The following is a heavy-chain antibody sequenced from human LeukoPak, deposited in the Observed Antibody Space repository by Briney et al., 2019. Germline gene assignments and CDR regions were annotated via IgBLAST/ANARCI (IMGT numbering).Heavy chain of an antibody. V-gene: IGHV4-4*07. Sequence: SETLSLTCTVSGGSISSYYWSWIRQPAGKGLEWIGRIYTSGSTNYNPSLKSRVTMSVDTSKNQFSLKLSSVTAADTAVYYCAREAYSSGWYLRFDPWGQGTLVTVSS. CDR2: IYTSGST. CDR3: AREAYSSGWYLRFDP. CDR1: GGSISSYY. D-gene: IGHD6-19*01. J-gene: IGHJ5*02.